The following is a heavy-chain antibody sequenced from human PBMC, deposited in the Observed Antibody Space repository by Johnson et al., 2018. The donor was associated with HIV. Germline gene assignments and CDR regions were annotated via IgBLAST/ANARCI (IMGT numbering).Heavy chain of an antibody. D-gene: IGHD1-26*01. J-gene: IGHJ3*02. CDR3: AREASRYAFEI. CDR1: GFTFSSYW. V-gene: IGHV3-7*01. Sequence: VQLVESGGGLVQPGGSLRLSCAASGFTFSSYWMSWVRQAPGKGLEWVANIKQDGSEKYYVDSVKGRFTISRDNAKNSLYLQMNSLRAEDTAVYYCAREASRYAFEIWGQGTMVTVST. CDR2: IKQDGSEK.